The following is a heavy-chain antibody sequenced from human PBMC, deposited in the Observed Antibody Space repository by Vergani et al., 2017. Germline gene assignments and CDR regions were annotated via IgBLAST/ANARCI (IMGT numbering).Heavy chain of an antibody. D-gene: IGHD3-10*01. J-gene: IGHJ5*02. CDR2: IYSGDET. CDR1: GSTVSGNY. CDR3: AGGNCYGSGTYVDP. Sequence: ELQLVESGGGLVQPGGSLRLSCAASGSTVSGNYMTWGRKAPRKGLGWVSHIYSGDETYYADTVKGRVTISRDTSKNTLHLQVNNLRVEDTSLYYCAGGNCYGSGTYVDPWGPGTLVGVSS. V-gene: IGHV3-66*02.